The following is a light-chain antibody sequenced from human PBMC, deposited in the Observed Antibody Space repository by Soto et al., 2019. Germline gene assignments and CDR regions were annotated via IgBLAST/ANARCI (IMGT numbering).Light chain of an antibody. V-gene: IGKV1-17*01. J-gene: IGKJ1*01. CDR3: RQYNSYALT. CDR1: QGVRND. Sequence: DIQMTQSPSSLSASVGDRVTITCRASQGVRNDLGWYQQKPGKAPERLIYDASSVQSGVPSRFSGSGSGTEFTLTISSLQHEYFATYFCRQYNSYALTFGQGTKVDIQ. CDR2: DAS.